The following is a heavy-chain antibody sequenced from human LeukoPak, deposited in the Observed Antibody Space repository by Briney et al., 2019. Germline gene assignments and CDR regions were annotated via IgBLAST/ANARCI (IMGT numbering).Heavy chain of an antibody. Sequence: ASVKVSCKSSVYTFTGYYMHWVRQAPGQGLEWMGWINPNSGGTNYAQKFQGRVTMTRDTSISTAYMELSRLRSDDTAVYYCARDLYYDSSGPAGDYYYGMDVWGQGTTVTVSS. CDR1: VYTFTGYY. V-gene: IGHV1-2*02. D-gene: IGHD3-22*01. CDR2: INPNSGGT. J-gene: IGHJ6*02. CDR3: ARDLYYDSSGPAGDYYYGMDV.